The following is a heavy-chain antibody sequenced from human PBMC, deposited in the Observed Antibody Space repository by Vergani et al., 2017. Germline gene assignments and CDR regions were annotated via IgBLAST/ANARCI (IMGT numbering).Heavy chain of an antibody. Sequence: EVQLLHSGGGVIQPGGSVRLSCAASGFTFSACPMTWVRQAPGKGLEWVAAISARFPSTYYADSVKGRFTITRDNTKYMLYLQMNTLSAEDTALYYCARLSYDTTPYLQGGYDCWGQGTLVSVSS. CDR2: ISARFPST. CDR3: ARLSYDTTPYLQGGYDC. J-gene: IGHJ4*02. V-gene: IGHV3-23*01. CDR1: GFTFSACP. D-gene: IGHD3-22*01.